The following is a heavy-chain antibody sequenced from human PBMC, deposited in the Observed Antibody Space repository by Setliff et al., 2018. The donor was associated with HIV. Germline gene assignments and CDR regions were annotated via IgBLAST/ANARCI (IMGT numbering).Heavy chain of an antibody. D-gene: IGHD6-13*01. V-gene: IGHV4-34*01. CDR3: TRAEQQLPYYYYYTVWTS. J-gene: IGHJ6*02. CDR2: INHSGST. CDR1: GFTFSSHS. Sequence: SETLRLSCSASGFTFSSHSMSWIRQPPGKGLEWIGEINHSGSTNYNPSLKSRVTISVDTSKNQFSLKLSSVTAADTAVYYCTRAEQQLPYYYYYTVWTSGAKGPRSPSP.